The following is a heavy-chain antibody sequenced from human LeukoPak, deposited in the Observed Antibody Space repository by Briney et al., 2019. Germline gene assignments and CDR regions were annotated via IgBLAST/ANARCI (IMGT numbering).Heavy chain of an antibody. J-gene: IGHJ4*02. CDR3: ASVVWP. CDR1: GGSFSGHY. V-gene: IGHV4-34*01. CDR2: INHSGST. D-gene: IGHD2-15*01. Sequence: PSETLSLTCAVYGGSFSGHYWSWIRQPPGKGLEWIGEINHSGSTNYNPSLKSRVTISVDTSKNQFSLKLSSVTAADTAVYYCASVVWPWGQGTLVSVSS.